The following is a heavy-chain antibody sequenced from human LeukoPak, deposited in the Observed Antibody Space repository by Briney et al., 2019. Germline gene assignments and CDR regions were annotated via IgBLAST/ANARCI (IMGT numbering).Heavy chain of an antibody. Sequence: SGGSLRLSCAASGFTFSSYSMNWVRQAPGKELEWVSSISSSSSYIYYADSVKGRFTISRDNAKNSLYLQMNSLRAEDTAVYYCARALDYYDSSRYPYAFDIWGQGTMVTVSS. J-gene: IGHJ3*02. CDR1: GFTFSSYS. V-gene: IGHV3-21*01. D-gene: IGHD3-22*01. CDR3: ARALDYYDSSRYPYAFDI. CDR2: ISSSSSYI.